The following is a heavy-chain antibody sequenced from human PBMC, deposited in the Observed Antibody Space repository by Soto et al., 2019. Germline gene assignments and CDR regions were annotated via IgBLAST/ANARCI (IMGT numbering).Heavy chain of an antibody. J-gene: IGHJ4*02. CDR1: GYTFTSYD. CDR2: MNPNSGNT. V-gene: IGHV1-8*01. Sequence: SVKVSCKASGYTFTSYDINWVRQATGQGLEWMGWMNPNSGNTGYAQKFQGRVSMTRNTSISTAYMELSSLRSEDTAVSYCARGVMCAAVIDDYWGQGTLVTVSS. CDR3: ARGVMCAAVIDDY. D-gene: IGHD3-22*01.